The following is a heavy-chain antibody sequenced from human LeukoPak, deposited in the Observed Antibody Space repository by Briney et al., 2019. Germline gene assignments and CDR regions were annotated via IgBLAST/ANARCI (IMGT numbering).Heavy chain of an antibody. CDR1: GYTFTTYY. D-gene: IGHD1-26*01. CDR2: INPTSGST. V-gene: IGHV1-46*01. Sequence: ASVKVSCKASGYTFTTYYIHWVRQAPGEGLEWMGIINPTSGSTSYAQKFQGRVTMTRDMSTSTVYMEMSRLRSDDTAVYYCARYRGSSQWWFDPWGQGTLVTVSS. CDR3: ARYRGSSQWWFDP. J-gene: IGHJ5*02.